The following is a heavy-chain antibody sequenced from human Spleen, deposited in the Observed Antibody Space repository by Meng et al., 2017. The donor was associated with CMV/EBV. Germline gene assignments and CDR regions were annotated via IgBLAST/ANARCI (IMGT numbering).Heavy chain of an antibody. CDR3: AREGRDLDL. V-gene: IGHV3-7*01. Sequence: GESLKISCAASGFTFSSYAMHWVRQAPGKGLEWLANIKQDDSERYYVDSVKGRFTISRDNAKKFLYLQMNFLGAEDTAVYFCAREGRDLDLWGLGTLVTVSS. CDR2: IKQDDSER. J-gene: IGHJ5*02. D-gene: IGHD2-15*01. CDR1: GFTFSSYA.